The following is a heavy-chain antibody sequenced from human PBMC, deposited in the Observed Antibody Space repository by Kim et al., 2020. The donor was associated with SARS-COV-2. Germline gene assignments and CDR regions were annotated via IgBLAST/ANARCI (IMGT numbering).Heavy chain of an antibody. J-gene: IGHJ4*02. CDR3: ATYPAVYSSGWYPY. V-gene: IGHV1-24*01. CDR2: FDPEDGET. D-gene: IGHD6-19*01. CDR1: GYTLTELS. Sequence: ASVKVSCKVSGYTLTELSMHWVRQAPGKGLEWMGGFDPEDGETIYAQKFQGRVTMTEDTSTDTAYMELSSLRSEDTAVYYCATYPAVYSSGWYPYWGQGTLVTVSS.